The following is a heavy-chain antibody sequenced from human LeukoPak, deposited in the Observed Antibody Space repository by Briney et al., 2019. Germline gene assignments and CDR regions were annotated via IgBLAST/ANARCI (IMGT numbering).Heavy chain of an antibody. Sequence: GSPRLSCAASGFTFSSYAMHWVRQAPGKGLEWVAVISYDGSNKYYADSVKGRFTISRDNSKNTLYLQMNSLRAEDTAVYYCARDWGSIVVVPAAPENYFDYWGQGTLVTVSS. V-gene: IGHV3-30*04. CDR3: ARDWGSIVVVPAAPENYFDY. D-gene: IGHD2-2*01. CDR2: ISYDGSNK. J-gene: IGHJ4*02. CDR1: GFTFSSYA.